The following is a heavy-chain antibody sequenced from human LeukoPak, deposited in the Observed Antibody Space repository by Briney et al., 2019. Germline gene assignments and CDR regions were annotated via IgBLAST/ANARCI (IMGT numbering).Heavy chain of an antibody. J-gene: IGHJ4*02. CDR3: ARGRRPRITIFGVVTKTPFDY. Sequence: SETLSLTCAVYGGSFSGYYWSWIRQPPGKGLEWIGEINHSGSTNYNPSLKSRVTISVDTSKNQFSLKLSSVTAADTAVYYCARGRRPRITIFGVVTKTPFDYWGQGTLVTVSS. V-gene: IGHV4-34*01. CDR1: GGSFSGYY. D-gene: IGHD3-3*01. CDR2: INHSGST.